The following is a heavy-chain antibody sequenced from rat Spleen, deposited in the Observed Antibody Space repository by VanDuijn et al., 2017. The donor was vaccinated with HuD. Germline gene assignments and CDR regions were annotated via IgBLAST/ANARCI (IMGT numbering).Heavy chain of an antibody. V-gene: IGHV5-22*01. CDR3: ARHETNYFDY. CDR1: GFTFSDYY. CDR2: ISYEGSST. J-gene: IGHJ2*01. Sequence: EVQLVESGGGLVQPGRSLKLSCAASGFTFSDYYMAWVRLAPKQGLEWVASISYEGSSTYYGDSVKGRFTISRDNAKSTLYLQMNSLRSEDTSTYYCARHETNYFDYWGQGVMVTVSS. D-gene: IGHD4-2*01.